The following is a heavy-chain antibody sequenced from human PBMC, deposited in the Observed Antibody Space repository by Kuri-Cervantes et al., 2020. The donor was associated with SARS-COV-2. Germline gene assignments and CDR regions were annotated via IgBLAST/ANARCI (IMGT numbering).Heavy chain of an antibody. Sequence: ASVKVSCKASGYTFTGYYMHWVRQAPGQGLEWMGWINPNSGGTNYAQKFQGRVTMTRDTSISTAYMELSRLRSDDAAVYYCARGANYFDTTGYPYDAFDIWGQGTMVTVSS. V-gene: IGHV1-2*02. CDR1: GYTFTGYY. CDR2: INPNSGGT. J-gene: IGHJ3*02. CDR3: ARGANYFDTTGYPYDAFDI. D-gene: IGHD3-22*01.